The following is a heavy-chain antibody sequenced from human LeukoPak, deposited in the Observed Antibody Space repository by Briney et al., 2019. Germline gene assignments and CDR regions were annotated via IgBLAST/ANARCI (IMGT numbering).Heavy chain of an antibody. CDR3: ATNIVGPTLDY. J-gene: IGHJ4*02. D-gene: IGHD1-26*01. CDR2: TNSDGSTT. Sequence: GGSLRLSCAAPGFTFSSYWMHWVRQAPGKGLVWVSGTNSDGSTTAYADSVKGRFTISRDNTKNTLYLQMNSLRAEDTAVYYCATNIVGPTLDYWGQGTLVTVSS. CDR1: GFTFSSYW. V-gene: IGHV3-74*01.